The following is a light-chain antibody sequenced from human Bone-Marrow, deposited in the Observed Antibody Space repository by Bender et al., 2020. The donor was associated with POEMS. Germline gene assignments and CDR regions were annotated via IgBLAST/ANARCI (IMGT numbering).Light chain of an antibody. J-gene: IGLJ1*01. Sequence: QSALTQPASVSGSPGQSITISCTGTSSDVGNYNLVSWYQQHPGKAPKLMIYEVTKRPSGVPDRFSGSKSGNTASLTISGLQAEDEADYYCGSFTSSTTYVFGTGTRVTVL. CDR1: SSDVGNYNL. V-gene: IGLV2-14*02. CDR2: EVT. CDR3: GSFTSSTTYV.